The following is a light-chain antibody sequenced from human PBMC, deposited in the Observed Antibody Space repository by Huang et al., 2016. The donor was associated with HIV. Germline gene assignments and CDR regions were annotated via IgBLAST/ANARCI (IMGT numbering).Light chain of an antibody. Sequence: EIVLTQSPGILSLSPGERATLSCRTSQSVFNNNYLAWYQQKPGQAPRLLIFGASSRATGVSDRFRGSGSGTDFTLTISKLEPEDFAVYYCHQYGSSLAFGQGTKVEFK. CDR3: HQYGSSLA. V-gene: IGKV3-20*01. CDR2: GAS. CDR1: QSVFNNNY. J-gene: IGKJ1*01.